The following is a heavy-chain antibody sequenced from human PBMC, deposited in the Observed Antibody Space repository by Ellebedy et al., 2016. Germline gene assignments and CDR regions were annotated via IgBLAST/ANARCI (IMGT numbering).Heavy chain of an antibody. CDR3: ARDYSPFYGGNAGY. V-gene: IGHV3-33*08. CDR1: GFTFSSYG. J-gene: IGHJ4*02. D-gene: IGHD4-23*01. Sequence: GGSLRLSCAASGFTFSSYGMHWVRQAPGKGLEWVAVIWYDGSNKYYADSVKGRFTISRDNSKNTLYLQMNSLRAEDTAVYYCARDYSPFYGGNAGYWGQGTLVTVSS. CDR2: IWYDGSNK.